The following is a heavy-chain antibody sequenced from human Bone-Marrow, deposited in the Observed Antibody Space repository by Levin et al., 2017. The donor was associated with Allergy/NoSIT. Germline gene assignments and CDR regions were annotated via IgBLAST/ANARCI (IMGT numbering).Heavy chain of an antibody. D-gene: IGHD3-16*01. J-gene: IGHJ4*02. CDR3: AKDCAPGGRAQDY. CDR1: GFTFSSYG. Sequence: GGSLRLSCAASGFTFSSYGMHWVRQAPGKGLEWVAVISYDGSNKYYADSVKGRFTISRDNSKNTLYLQMNSLRAEDTAVYYCAKDCAPGGRAQDYWGQGTLVTVSS. CDR2: ISYDGSNK. V-gene: IGHV3-30*18.